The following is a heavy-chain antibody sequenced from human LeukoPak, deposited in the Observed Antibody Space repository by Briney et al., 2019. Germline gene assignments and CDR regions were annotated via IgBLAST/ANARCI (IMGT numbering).Heavy chain of an antibody. D-gene: IGHD3-16*01. V-gene: IGHV4-59*01. Sequence: SETLSLTCTVSGGSTSGYYWSWIRQPPGKGLEFIGYIYYSGSTSYNPSLKSRVTISVDTSKNQFSLHLSSVTAADTAVYYCARFGMYSFDYWGQGTLVTVSS. CDR2: IYYSGST. CDR3: ARFGMYSFDY. CDR1: GGSTSGYY. J-gene: IGHJ4*02.